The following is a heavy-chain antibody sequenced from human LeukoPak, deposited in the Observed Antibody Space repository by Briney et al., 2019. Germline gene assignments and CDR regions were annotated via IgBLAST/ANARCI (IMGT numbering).Heavy chain of an antibody. V-gene: IGHV3-20*04. J-gene: IGHJ3*02. Sequence: GGSLRLSCAASGVSFGDYAMSWVRQARGKGLEWVSGINRNADRTSYADSVKGRFTISRDNAKNSLYLQMNSLRAEDTALYYCVRGYDHGPIDIWGQGTVVTVSS. D-gene: IGHD3-16*01. CDR3: VRGYDHGPIDI. CDR1: GVSFGDYA. CDR2: INRNADRT.